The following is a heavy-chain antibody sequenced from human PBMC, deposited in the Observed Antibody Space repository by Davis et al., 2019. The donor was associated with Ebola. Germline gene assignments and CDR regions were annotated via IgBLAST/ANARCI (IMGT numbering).Heavy chain of an antibody. CDR1: GGSISSSSYY. CDR2: IYYSGSA. CDR3: ARDRGLYCSGGSCYSGLGWFDP. V-gene: IGHV4-39*02. Sequence: MPSETLSLTCTVSGGSISSSSYYWGWIRQPPGKGLEWIGTIYYSGSAYYNPSLKSRVTISVDTSKNQFSLKLSSVTAADTAVYYCARDRGLYCSGGSCYSGLGWFDPWGQGTLVTVSS. D-gene: IGHD2-15*01. J-gene: IGHJ5*02.